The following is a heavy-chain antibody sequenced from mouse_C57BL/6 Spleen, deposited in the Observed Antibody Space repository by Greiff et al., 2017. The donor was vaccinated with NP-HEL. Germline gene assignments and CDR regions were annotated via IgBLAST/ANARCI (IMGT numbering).Heavy chain of an antibody. J-gene: IGHJ2*01. CDR2: IDPSDSET. Sequence: QLQQPGADLVPPCSSFPLSFPSSFSPFTSSCLPFVPPIPLHCLEWIGNIDPSDSETHYNQKFKDKATLTVDKSSSTAYMQLSSLTSEDSAVYYCARRGAYYSNYDYWGQGTTLTVSS. CDR1: FSPFTSSC. D-gene: IGHD2-5*01. CDR3: ARRGAYYSNYDY. V-gene: IGHV1-52*01.